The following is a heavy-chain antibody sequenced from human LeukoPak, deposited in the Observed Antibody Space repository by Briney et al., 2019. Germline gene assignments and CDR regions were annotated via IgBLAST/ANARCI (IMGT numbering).Heavy chain of an antibody. CDR3: AKDRSSTWSIDY. J-gene: IGHJ4*02. CDR1: GFTFSRSG. V-gene: IGHV3-30*18. Sequence: GRSLRLSCVASGFTFSRSGMHWVRQAPGKGLEWVAVISHDGGSKHCADSVKGRFTISRDNSKNTLYLQMNSLRTEDTAVYYCAKDRSSTWSIDYWGQGTLVTVSS. CDR2: ISHDGGSK. D-gene: IGHD6-13*01.